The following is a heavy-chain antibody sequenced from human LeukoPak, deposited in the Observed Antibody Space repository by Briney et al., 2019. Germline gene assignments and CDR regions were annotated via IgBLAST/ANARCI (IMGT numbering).Heavy chain of an antibody. CDR3: ARRGRRRGTILGYFDY. D-gene: IGHD2-21*01. CDR1: GGTFSSYA. Sequence: SVKVSCKASGGTFSSYAISWVRQAPGQGLEWMGGIIPIFGTANYAQKFQGRVTITTDESTSTAYMELSSLRSEDTAVYYCARRGRRRGTILGYFDYWGQGTQVTVSS. J-gene: IGHJ4*02. CDR2: IIPIFGTA. V-gene: IGHV1-69*05.